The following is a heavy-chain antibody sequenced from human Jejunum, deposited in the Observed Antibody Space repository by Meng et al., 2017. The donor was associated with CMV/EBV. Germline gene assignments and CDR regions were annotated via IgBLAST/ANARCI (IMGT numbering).Heavy chain of an antibody. CDR1: YTFSDNY. CDR2: MNSNTGDP. D-gene: IGHD2-2*01. V-gene: IGHV1-2*02. Sequence: YTFSDNYIHWVRQAPGQGLEWLGWMNSNTGDPHYADKFRGRVTMTRDTATSTAYMDLSRLTSDDTAVYYCVREGQVVPATLPFDYWGQGTLVTVSS. CDR3: VREGQVVPATLPFDY. J-gene: IGHJ4*02.